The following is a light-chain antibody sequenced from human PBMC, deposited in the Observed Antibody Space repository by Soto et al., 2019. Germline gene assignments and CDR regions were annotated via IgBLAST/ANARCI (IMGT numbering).Light chain of an antibody. CDR2: EVS. Sequence: QSVLTQPASGSGSPGKSIVISCTGTSSDVGTYNYVSWYQQHPGKATKLMVYEVSNRPSGVSHRFSGSKSGNTASLTISGLQAEDEADYYCSSYTSSSTYVFGTGTKVTVL. CDR3: SSYTSSSTYV. J-gene: IGLJ1*01. CDR1: SSDVGTYNY. V-gene: IGLV2-14*01.